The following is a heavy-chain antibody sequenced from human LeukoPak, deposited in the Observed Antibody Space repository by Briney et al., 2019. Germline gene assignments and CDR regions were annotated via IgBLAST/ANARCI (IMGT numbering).Heavy chain of an antibody. Sequence: SETLSLTCAVSGYSISSGYYWGWIRQPPGKGLEWIGSIYHSGSTYHNPSLKSRVTISVDTSKNQFSLKLSSVTAADTAAYYCASGSYYFDYWGQGTLVTVSS. D-gene: IGHD1-26*01. CDR3: ASGSYYFDY. CDR2: IYHSGST. CDR1: GYSISSGYY. J-gene: IGHJ4*02. V-gene: IGHV4-38-2*01.